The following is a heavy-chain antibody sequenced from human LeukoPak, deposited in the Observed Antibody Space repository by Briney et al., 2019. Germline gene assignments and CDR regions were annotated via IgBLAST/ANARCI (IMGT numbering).Heavy chain of an antibody. V-gene: IGHV2-5*02. J-gene: IGHJ6*02. D-gene: IGHD3-22*01. Sequence: ESGPTLVKPTQTLTLTCTFSGFSLSTGGVGVGWIRQPPGKALEWLALIYWDDERRYSPSLKSRLTITKDISKNQVVLTMTNMDPVDTATYYCARTNYDSSGYFVYYYGMDVWGQGTMVTVSS. CDR1: GFSLSTGGVG. CDR3: ARTNYDSSGYFVYYYGMDV. CDR2: IYWDDER.